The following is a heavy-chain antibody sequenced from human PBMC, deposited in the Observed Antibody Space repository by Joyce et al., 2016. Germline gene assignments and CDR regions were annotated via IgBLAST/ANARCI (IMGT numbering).Heavy chain of an antibody. CDR2: IYYRVIT. CDR3: AKGSYYDTGGYHYFHY. J-gene: IGHJ4*02. D-gene: IGHD3-22*01. Sequence: QVQLQESGPGLVKPAQTLSLTCTVSGGPISSGDYYWSWIRPPPEKGLEWIGYIYYRVITFYIPSLMSSITMSVDTSKIQFSLTLSSVTTADTAVYYCAKGSYYDTGGYHYFHYSVQGTLVAVSS. V-gene: IGHV4-30-4*01. CDR1: GGPISSGDYY.